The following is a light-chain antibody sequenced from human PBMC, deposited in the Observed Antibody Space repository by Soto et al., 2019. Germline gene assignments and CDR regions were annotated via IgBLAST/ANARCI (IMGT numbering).Light chain of an antibody. CDR2: GAS. V-gene: IGKV3-20*01. CDR3: QQYGSSPQT. J-gene: IGKJ5*01. Sequence: EIVLTQSPGTLSLSPRERATLSCRASQSVSSSNLAWYQQKPGQAPRLLIYGASSRATGIPDRFSGSGSGTDFTLTISRLEPEDLAVYYCQQYGSSPQTFGQGTRLEIK. CDR1: QSVSSSN.